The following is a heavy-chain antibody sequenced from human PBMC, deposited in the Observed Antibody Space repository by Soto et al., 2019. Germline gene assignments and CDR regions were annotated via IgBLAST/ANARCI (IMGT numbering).Heavy chain of an antibody. D-gene: IGHD6-13*01. V-gene: IGHV4-39*01. J-gene: IGHJ6*01. CDR2: IYYSGST. Sequence: PSETLSLTCTVSGGSLSSSSYYWGWILHPPGKGLEWIGSIYYSGSTYYNPSLKSRVTIPVETSKNQFSLKLSSVTAADTAVYYCARLGPFYSSSWNYYYYGMAVWGQGTTVTVSS. CDR3: ARLGPFYSSSWNYYYYGMAV. CDR1: GGSLSSSSYY.